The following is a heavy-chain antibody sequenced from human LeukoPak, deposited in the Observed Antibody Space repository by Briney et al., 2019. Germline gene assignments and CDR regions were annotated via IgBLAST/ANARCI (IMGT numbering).Heavy chain of an antibody. Sequence: GASVKVSCKTSGYTFTNYGLSWVRQAPGQGLEWMGWISTSNGHTNYAQKFQGRVTMTRNTSISTAYMELSSLRSEDTAVYYRARDFHSSGYYGTSDAFDIWGQGTMVTVSS. V-gene: IGHV1-18*01. CDR1: GYTFTNYG. J-gene: IGHJ3*02. CDR3: ARDFHSSGYYGTSDAFDI. D-gene: IGHD3-22*01. CDR2: ISTSNGHT.